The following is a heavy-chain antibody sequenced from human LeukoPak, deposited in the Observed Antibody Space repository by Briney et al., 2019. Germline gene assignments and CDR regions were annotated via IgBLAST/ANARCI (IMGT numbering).Heavy chain of an antibody. CDR1: DGAIAGYS. CDR3: AGGMSRFHYYYMDV. D-gene: IGHD3-16*01. J-gene: IGHJ6*03. Sequence: SETLSLTCTVSDGAIAGYSWSWIRQPPGKGLEWIGYIYYSGDTNYNPSLQSRVTVSVDTSKNQFSLKLSSVTAADTAVYYCAGGMSRFHYYYMDVWGKGTTVTVSS. CDR2: IYYSGDT. V-gene: IGHV4-59*12.